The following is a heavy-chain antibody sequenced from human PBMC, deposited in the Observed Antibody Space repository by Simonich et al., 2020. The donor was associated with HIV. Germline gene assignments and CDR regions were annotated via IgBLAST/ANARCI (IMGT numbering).Heavy chain of an antibody. CDR2: FDPENLET. V-gene: IGHV1-24*01. J-gene: IGHJ4*02. D-gene: IGHD3-22*01. CDR3: ATDSPLVLTSAFDS. CDR1: GYTLTGLS. Sequence: QVQLVQSGAEVKKPGASVKVSCKVSGYTLTGLSMHWVRQAPGKGLEWMGGFDPENLETIYAQNFQGSVSMTEDTSTDTAYMELSSLRSEDTAVYYCATDSPLVLTSAFDSWGQGTLVTVSS.